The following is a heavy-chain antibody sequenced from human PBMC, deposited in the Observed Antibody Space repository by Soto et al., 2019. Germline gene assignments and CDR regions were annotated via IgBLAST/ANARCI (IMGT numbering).Heavy chain of an antibody. D-gene: IGHD2-8*01. J-gene: IGHJ5*02. Sequence: VGSLKISCTGVGYSFTSYWIGWVRQMPGKGLEWMGIIYPVDSDTRYSPSFQGHVTISADKSISTVYLQWSSLTASDTDMYYCARGYCTTNICDPWFDPWGQGTLVTVSS. CDR1: GYSFTSYW. CDR2: IYPVDSDT. V-gene: IGHV5-51*01. CDR3: ARGYCTTNICDPWFDP.